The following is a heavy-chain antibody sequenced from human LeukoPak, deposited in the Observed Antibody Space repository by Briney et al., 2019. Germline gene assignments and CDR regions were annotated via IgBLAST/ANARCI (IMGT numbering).Heavy chain of an antibody. J-gene: IGHJ4*02. CDR1: AYTFTDYY. D-gene: IGHD4-17*01. CDR2: INPHSGDT. CDR3: ARGSALRQTTGTTFDS. Sequence: ASVKVPCKASAYTFTDYYMHWVRQAPGQGLEWMGWINPHSGDTHYAQSFQGRVTMTRDTSISTAYMDLSRLTSDDTALYYCARGSALRQTTGTTFDSWGQGTLVTVSS. V-gene: IGHV1-2*02.